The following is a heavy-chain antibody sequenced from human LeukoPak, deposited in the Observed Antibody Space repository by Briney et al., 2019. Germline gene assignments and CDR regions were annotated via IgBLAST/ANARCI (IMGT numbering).Heavy chain of an antibody. Sequence: SETLSLTCTASGGTISSYYLSWIRQPPGKGLEWIGYIYYSGSTNYNPSLRSRVSISVDTSKNQFSLKLSSVTAADPAVYYCARGIFGVIINAFDIWGQGTMVTVSS. J-gene: IGHJ3*02. V-gene: IGHV4-59*01. CDR2: IYYSGST. CDR1: GGTISSYY. CDR3: ARGIFGVIINAFDI. D-gene: IGHD3-3*01.